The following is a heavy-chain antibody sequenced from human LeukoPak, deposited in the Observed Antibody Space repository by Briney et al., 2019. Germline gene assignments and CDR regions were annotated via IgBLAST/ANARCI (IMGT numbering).Heavy chain of an antibody. J-gene: IGHJ4*02. CDR2: ISGSGGST. V-gene: IGHV3-23*01. CDR1: GYSFTSYW. D-gene: IGHD2-2*01. Sequence: GESLKISCKGSGYSFTSYWIGWVRQAPGKGLEWVSAISGSGGSTYYADSVKGRFTISRDNSKNTLYLQMNSLRAEDTAVYYCAKAPRERGYCSSTSCYGPAFLDYWGQGTLVTVSS. CDR3: AKAPRERGYCSSTSCYGPAFLDY.